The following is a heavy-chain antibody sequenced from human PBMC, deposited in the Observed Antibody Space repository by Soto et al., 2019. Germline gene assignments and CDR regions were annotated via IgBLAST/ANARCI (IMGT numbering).Heavy chain of an antibody. CDR2: ISYDGSNK. CDR1: GFTFSSYA. J-gene: IGHJ4*02. CDR3: ARGLMVCAIDY. D-gene: IGHD2-8*01. V-gene: IGHV3-30-3*01. Sequence: QVQLVESGGGVVQPGRSLRLSCAASGFTFSSYAMHWVRQAPGKGLEWVAVISYDGSNKYYADSVKGRFTISRDNSKNTLYLQMNSLRAEDTAVYYCARGLMVCAIDYWGQGTLVTVSS.